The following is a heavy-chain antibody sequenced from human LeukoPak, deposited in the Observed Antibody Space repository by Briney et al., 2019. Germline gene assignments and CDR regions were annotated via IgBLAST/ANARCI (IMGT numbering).Heavy chain of an antibody. CDR3: ARDILEGGYLDY. J-gene: IGHJ4*02. CDR2: IYYSGST. Sequence: SETLSLTCTVSGGSISGSSYYWGWIRQPPGKGLEWIGYIYYSGSTNYNPSLKSRVTISVDTSKNQFSLKLSSVTAADTAVYYCARDILEGGYLDYWGQGTLVTVSS. D-gene: IGHD3-22*01. CDR1: GGSISGSSYY. V-gene: IGHV4-61*01.